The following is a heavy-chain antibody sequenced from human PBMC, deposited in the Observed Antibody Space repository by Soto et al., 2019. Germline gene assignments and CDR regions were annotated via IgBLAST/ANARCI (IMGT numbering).Heavy chain of an antibody. CDR2: INYSGST. CDR3: AGNYYNSKVYGY. J-gene: IGHJ4*02. CDR1: GGSINSGGYY. D-gene: IGHD3-22*01. Sequence: SETLSLTCTVSGGSINSGGYYWSWIRQHPGKGLEWIGYINYSGSTNYNPSLKSRVIISRDTSKNQLSLNLSSVTAADTAIYYCAGNYYNSKVYGYWGQGTLVTAPQ. V-gene: IGHV4-31*03.